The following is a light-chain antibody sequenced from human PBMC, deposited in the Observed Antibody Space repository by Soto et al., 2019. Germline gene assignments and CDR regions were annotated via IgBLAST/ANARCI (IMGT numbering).Light chain of an antibody. J-gene: IGKJ1*01. Sequence: DLQMTQSPSNLSASVGDRVTITFPASQSISSWLAWYQQKPGKAPKLLIYKASTLKSGVPSRFSGSGSGTEFTLTISSLQPDDFATYYCQHYNSYSEAFGQGTKVDIK. CDR1: QSISSW. V-gene: IGKV1-5*03. CDR3: QHYNSYSEA. CDR2: KAS.